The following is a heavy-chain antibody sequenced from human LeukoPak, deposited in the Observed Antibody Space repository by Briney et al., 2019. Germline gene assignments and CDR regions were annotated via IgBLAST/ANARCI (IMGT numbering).Heavy chain of an antibody. Sequence: PSETLSLTCTVSGGSISSSSYYWGWIRQPPGKGLEWIGSIYYSGSTYYNPSLKSRVTISVDTSKNQFSLKLSSVTAADTAVYYCARLVLEECSSTRCYELFAFDIWGQGTMVTVSS. J-gene: IGHJ3*02. CDR3: ARLVLEECSSTRCYELFAFDI. D-gene: IGHD2-2*01. V-gene: IGHV4-39*01. CDR2: IYYSGST. CDR1: GGSISSSSYY.